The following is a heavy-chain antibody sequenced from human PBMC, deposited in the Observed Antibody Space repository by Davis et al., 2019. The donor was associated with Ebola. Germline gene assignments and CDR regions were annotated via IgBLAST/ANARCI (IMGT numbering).Heavy chain of an antibody. J-gene: IGHJ4*02. V-gene: IGHV1-69*13. D-gene: IGHD1-26*01. CDR2: IIPIFGTA. Sequence: SVKVSCKASGGTFSSYAISWVRQAPGQGLEWMGGIIPIFGTANYAQKFQGRVTITADESTSTAYMELSSLRSEDTAVYYCAREREYSGSYSAFDYWGQGTLVTVSS. CDR1: GGTFSSYA. CDR3: AREREYSGSYSAFDY.